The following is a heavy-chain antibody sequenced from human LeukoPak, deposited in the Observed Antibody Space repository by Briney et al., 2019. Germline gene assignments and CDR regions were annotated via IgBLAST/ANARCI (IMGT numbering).Heavy chain of an antibody. CDR3: ARIAYGDYETQDY. CDR1: GYTFTAYY. D-gene: IGHD4-17*01. Sequence: ASVKVSCKASGYTFTAYYIHWVRQAPGQGLEWVGWINPNSGGTNYAQKFQGKVTMTRDTSITTTYMELSSLRYDDTAAYYCARIAYGDYETQDYWGQGTLVTVSS. J-gene: IGHJ4*02. CDR2: INPNSGGT. V-gene: IGHV1-2*02.